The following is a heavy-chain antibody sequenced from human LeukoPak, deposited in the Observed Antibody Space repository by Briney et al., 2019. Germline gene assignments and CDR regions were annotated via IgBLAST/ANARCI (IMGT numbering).Heavy chain of an antibody. Sequence: PSETLSLTCSVSGVSISSGDYYWSWNRQPPGKGLDWIVHISYSGTTHYNPSMKSLVTISADASKNHFSLKMSSVTAADTAVYYCARDENHYDILTGYYNVDYHFGIYVWGQGTTVTVSS. V-gene: IGHV4-30-4*01. CDR2: ISYSGTT. CDR1: GVSISSGDYY. D-gene: IGHD3-9*01. J-gene: IGHJ6*02. CDR3: ARDENHYDILTGYYNVDYHFGIYV.